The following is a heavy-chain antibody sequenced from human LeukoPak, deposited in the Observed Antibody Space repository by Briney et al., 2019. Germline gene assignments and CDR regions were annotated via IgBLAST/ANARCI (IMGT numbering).Heavy chain of an antibody. CDR1: GGSISSGSYY. CDR2: IYTSGST. CDR3: ARVSTVVTRRFDY. D-gene: IGHD4-23*01. Sequence: PSETLSLTCTVSGGSISSGSYYWSWIRQPAGKGLEWIGRIYTSGSTNYNPSLKSRVTISVDSSRNQFSLKLSSVTAADTAVYYCARVSTVVTRRFDYWGQGTLVTVSS. J-gene: IGHJ4*02. V-gene: IGHV4-61*02.